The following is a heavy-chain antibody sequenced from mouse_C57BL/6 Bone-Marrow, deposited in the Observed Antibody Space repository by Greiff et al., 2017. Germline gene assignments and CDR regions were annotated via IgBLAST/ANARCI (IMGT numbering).Heavy chain of an antibody. CDR1: GYTFTSYG. V-gene: IGHV1-58*01. Sequence: EVQLQQSGAELVRPGSSVKMSCKTSGYTFTSYGINWVKQRPGQGLEWIGYIYIGTGCTEYNEKFKGKATLTSDTSSSTAYMQLSSLTSEDSAIXFCARSIGYSGSSYDYAMDYWGQGTSVTVSS. D-gene: IGHD1-1*01. CDR3: ARSIGYSGSSYDYAMDY. CDR2: IYIGTGCT. J-gene: IGHJ4*01.